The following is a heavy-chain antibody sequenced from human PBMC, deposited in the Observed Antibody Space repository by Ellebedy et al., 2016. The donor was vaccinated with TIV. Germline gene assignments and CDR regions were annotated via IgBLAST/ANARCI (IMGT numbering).Heavy chain of an antibody. CDR2: ISSTSAYI. CDR3: AATTPRIRGPRMYYYYAMDV. Sequence: GESLKISCSTLGFPFSSFTMHWVRQAPGRGLEWVSSISSTSAYIHYADSLKGRSTISRDNAGNSLYLQLSNLRVEDTAVYYCAATTPRIRGPRMYYYYAMDVWGQGTTVTVSS. D-gene: IGHD3-10*01. V-gene: IGHV3-21*01. CDR1: GFPFSSFT. J-gene: IGHJ6*02.